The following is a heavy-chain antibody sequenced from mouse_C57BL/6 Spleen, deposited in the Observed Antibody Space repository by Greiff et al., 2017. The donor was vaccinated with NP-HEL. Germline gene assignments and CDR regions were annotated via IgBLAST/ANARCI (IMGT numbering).Heavy chain of an antibody. CDR3: AREGDEGYFDY. CDR2: IYPGDGDT. Sequence: LVEPGASVKISCKASGYAFSSSWMNWVKQRPGKGLEWIGRIYPGDGDTNYNGKFKGKATLTADKSSSTAYMQLSSLTSEDSAVYFCAREGDEGYFDYGGQGTTLTVSS. CDR1: GYAFSSSW. V-gene: IGHV1-82*01. J-gene: IGHJ2*01.